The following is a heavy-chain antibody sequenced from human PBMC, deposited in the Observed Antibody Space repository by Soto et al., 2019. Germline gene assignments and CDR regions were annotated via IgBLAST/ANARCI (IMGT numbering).Heavy chain of an antibody. Sequence: KPSETLSLTCTVSGGSISSYYWSWIRQPAGKGLEWIGRIYTSGSTNYNPSLKSRVTMSVDTSKNQFSLKLSSVTAADTAVYYCARDKDGYNRGCFDYWGQGTLVTVSS. CDR1: GGSISSYY. D-gene: IGHD5-12*01. CDR3: ARDKDGYNRGCFDY. J-gene: IGHJ4*02. V-gene: IGHV4-4*07. CDR2: IYTSGST.